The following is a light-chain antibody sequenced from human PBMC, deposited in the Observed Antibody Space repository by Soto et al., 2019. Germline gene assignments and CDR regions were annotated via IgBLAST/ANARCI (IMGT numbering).Light chain of an antibody. V-gene: IGKV3-15*01. CDR2: GAS. J-gene: IGKJ1*01. CDR1: QNISSN. Sequence: EIVMTQSPATLSVSPGERATLSCRASQNISSNLAWYQQKPGQAPRVLIDGASTRATGIPARFSGSGSGTEFTLTISSLQSEDFAVYYCQQYNNWLWTFGQGTNVEIK. CDR3: QQYNNWLWT.